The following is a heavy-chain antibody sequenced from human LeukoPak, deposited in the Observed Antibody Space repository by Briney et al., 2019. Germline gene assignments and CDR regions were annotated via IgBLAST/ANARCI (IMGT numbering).Heavy chain of an antibody. J-gene: IGHJ6*04. CDR1: GGSISSSSYY. Sequence: SETLSLTCTVSGGSISSSSYYWGWIRQPPGKGLEWIGRIYTSGSTNYNPSLKSRVTISVDTSKNQFSLKLSSVTAADTAVYYCARGAAASMDVWGKGTTVTISS. CDR3: ARGAAASMDV. CDR2: IYTSGST. D-gene: IGHD6-13*01. V-gene: IGHV4-39*07.